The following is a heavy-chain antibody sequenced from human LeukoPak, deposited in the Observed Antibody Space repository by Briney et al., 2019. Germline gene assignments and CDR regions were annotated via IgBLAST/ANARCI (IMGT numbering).Heavy chain of an antibody. J-gene: IGHJ4*02. V-gene: IGHV1-2*02. Sequence: AASVKVSCKASGYTFTGYYMHWVRQAPGQGLEWMGWINPNSGGTNYAQKFQGRVTMTRDTSISTAYMELSRLRSDDTAVYYCARVAALAGIGWGDFDYWGQGTLVTVSS. CDR1: GYTFTGYY. CDR2: INPNSGGT. D-gene: IGHD6-19*01. CDR3: ARVAALAGIGWGDFDY.